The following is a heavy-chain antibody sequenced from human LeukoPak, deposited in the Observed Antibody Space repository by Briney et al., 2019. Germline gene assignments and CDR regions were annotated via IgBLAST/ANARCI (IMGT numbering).Heavy chain of an antibody. V-gene: IGHV3-30*04. Sequence: GGSLRLSCAASGFIFSSYAMYWVRQAPGKGLEWVALISFDENRKYYRDSVEGRFTISRDNSNNTMHLQMNSVRPEDTAVYFCARNYYHSSAPGSWFDPWGQGTLVTVSS. J-gene: IGHJ5*02. CDR1: GFIFSSYA. D-gene: IGHD3-22*01. CDR3: ARNYYHSSAPGSWFDP. CDR2: ISFDENRK.